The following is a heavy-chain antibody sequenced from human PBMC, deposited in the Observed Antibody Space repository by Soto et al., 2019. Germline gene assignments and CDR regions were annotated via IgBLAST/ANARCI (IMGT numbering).Heavy chain of an antibody. CDR2: IDYSGTST. CDR3: SPDSSGGEFDC. V-gene: IGHV3-23*01. Sequence: EVQVLESGGGLVQPGGSLRFSCAASGFTFRGYAMIWVRQAPGKGLEWVSTIDYSGTSTKYVDSGRGRFTISNNNSKSPLYLQMNSLSAEDTAVYYCSPDSSGGEFDCWGQGTLVTVSS. J-gene: IGHJ4*02. D-gene: IGHD6-19*01. CDR1: GFTFRGYA.